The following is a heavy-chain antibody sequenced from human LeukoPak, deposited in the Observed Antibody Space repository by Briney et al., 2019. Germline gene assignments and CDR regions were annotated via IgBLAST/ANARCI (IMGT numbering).Heavy chain of an antibody. CDR2: INPNSGGT. CDR1: GYTFIGYY. CDR3: ARDQEAGDRFYNWFDP. D-gene: IGHD3-10*01. J-gene: IGHJ5*02. V-gene: IGHV1-2*06. Sequence: ASVKVSCKASGYTFIGYYMHWVRQAPGQGLEWMGRINPNSGGTNYAQKFQGRVTMTRDTSISTAYMELNRLRSDDTAVYYCARDQEAGDRFYNWFDPWGQGTLVTVSS.